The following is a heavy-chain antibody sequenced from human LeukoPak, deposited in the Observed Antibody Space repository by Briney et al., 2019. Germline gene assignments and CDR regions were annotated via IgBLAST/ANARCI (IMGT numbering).Heavy chain of an antibody. D-gene: IGHD1-26*01. CDR2: ISSSSGTTT. Sequence: GGSLRLSCAASGFTFSAYYMSWIRQAPGKGLEWVSSISSSSGTTTHYADSVKGRFTISRDNAKNSLHLQMNSLRAEDTAVYYCARVRGSYSVDYWGQGTLVTVSS. J-gene: IGHJ4*02. V-gene: IGHV3-11*04. CDR1: GFTFSAYY. CDR3: ARVRGSYSVDY.